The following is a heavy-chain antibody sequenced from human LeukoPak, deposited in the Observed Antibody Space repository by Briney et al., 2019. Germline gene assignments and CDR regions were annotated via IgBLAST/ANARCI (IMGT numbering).Heavy chain of an antibody. CDR3: ARVSAPPDYGDYVSENWFDP. V-gene: IGHV1-18*01. CDR1: GYTFTSYG. J-gene: IGHJ5*02. CDR2: ISAYNKR. Sequence: ASVKVSCKASGYTFTSYGINWVRQAPGQGLEWMGWISAYNKRNYAQKFQGRVTMTTDTSTSTAYMELRNLRADDTAVYYCARVSAPPDYGDYVSENWFDPWGQGTLVTVSS. D-gene: IGHD4-17*01.